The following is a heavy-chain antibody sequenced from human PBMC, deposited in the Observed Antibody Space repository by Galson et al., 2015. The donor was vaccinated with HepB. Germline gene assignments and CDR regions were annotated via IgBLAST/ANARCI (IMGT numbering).Heavy chain of an antibody. V-gene: IGHV3-23*01. D-gene: IGHD2-2*02. CDR3: ATPRYCSSAGCYTWFDY. CDR1: GFTFSSSA. J-gene: IGHJ4*02. Sequence: SLRLSCAASGFTFSSSAMNWVRQAPGKGPEWVSGISGSGNTKYYADSVKGRFTISRDNSENTMYLQMDSLRADDTAVYYCATPRYCSSAGCYTWFDYWGQGTLVTVSS. CDR2: ISGSGNTK.